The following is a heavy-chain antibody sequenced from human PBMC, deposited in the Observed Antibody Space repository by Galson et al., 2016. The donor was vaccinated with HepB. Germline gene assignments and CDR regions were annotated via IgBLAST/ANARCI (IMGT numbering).Heavy chain of an antibody. CDR3: ARARSRCWSDAFDY. CDR2: TYYRSKWYN. J-gene: IGHJ4*02. D-gene: IGHD6-19*01. V-gene: IGHV6-1*01. CDR1: GDSVSSNSAA. Sequence: CAISGDSVSSNSAAWHWFRQSTSRGLEWLGRTYYRSKWYNDYRLSLKTRININADTSRNEVSLQLKSVTLEDTSVYYCARARSRCWSDAFDYWGQGTLVTISS.